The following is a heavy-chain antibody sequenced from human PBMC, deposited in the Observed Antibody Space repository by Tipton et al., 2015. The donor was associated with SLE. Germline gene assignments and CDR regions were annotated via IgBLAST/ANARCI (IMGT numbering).Heavy chain of an antibody. Sequence: TLSLTCTVSGDSISPHYWNWIRQPPGRGLEWIGYIDYSGSFNYNPSLQSRVAISLDTSKNQFSLKLTSVTAADTALYYCASGQPYGSSPFGFWGKGALVTVSS. CDR1: GDSISPHY. CDR3: ASGQPYGSSPFGF. D-gene: IGHD6-6*01. J-gene: IGHJ4*02. CDR2: IDYSGSF. V-gene: IGHV4-59*11.